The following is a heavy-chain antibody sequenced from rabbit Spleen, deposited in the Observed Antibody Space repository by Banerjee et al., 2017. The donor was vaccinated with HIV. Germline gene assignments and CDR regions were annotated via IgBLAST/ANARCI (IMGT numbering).Heavy chain of an antibody. CDR3: ARDTSSSFSSYGMDL. CDR2: IDIGSSGFT. V-gene: IGHV1S40*01. Sequence: QSLEESGGDLVKPGASLTLTYIASGVSFSGNSYMCWVRQAPGKGLEWIACIDIGSSGFTYFASWAKGRFTISKTSSTTVTLQMTSLTAADTATYFCARDTSSSFSSYGMDLWGQGTLVTVS. J-gene: IGHJ3*01. CDR1: GVSFSGNSY. D-gene: IGHD1-1*01.